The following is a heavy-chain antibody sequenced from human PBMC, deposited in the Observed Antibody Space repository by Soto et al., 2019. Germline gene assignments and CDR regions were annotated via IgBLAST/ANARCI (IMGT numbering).Heavy chain of an antibody. V-gene: IGHV4-34*01. CDR1: GGSFSGYD. Sequence: PSETLSLTGAVYGGSFSGYDCSWIRQPPWKGLEWIGEINHSGSTNYNPSLKSRVTISVDTSKNQFSLKLSSVTAADTAVYYCARAYGDYNLFGAAYYFDYCGQGTLVTFSS. CDR2: INHSGST. D-gene: IGHD4-17*01. J-gene: IGHJ4*02. CDR3: ARAYGDYNLFGAAYYFDY.